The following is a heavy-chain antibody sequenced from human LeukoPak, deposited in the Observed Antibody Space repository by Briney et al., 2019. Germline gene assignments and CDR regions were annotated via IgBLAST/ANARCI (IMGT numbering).Heavy chain of an antibody. CDR2: INTNTGNP. V-gene: IGHV7-4-1*02. J-gene: IGHJ6*03. CDR1: GYAFTTYS. CDR3: ARKGYFDSSDSSIVGAFYYYMDV. D-gene: IGHD3-22*01. Sequence: ASVKVSCKASGYAFTTYSMNWVRQAPGQGLEWMGWINTNTGNPTYAQGFTGRFVFSLDTSVSTAYLQISSLEAEDTAVYYCARKGYFDSSDSSIVGAFYYYMDVWGKGTTVTVSS.